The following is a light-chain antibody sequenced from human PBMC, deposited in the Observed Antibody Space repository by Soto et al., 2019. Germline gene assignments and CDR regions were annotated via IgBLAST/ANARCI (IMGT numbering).Light chain of an antibody. V-gene: IGKV3D-20*01. CDR1: QSVSNSY. Sequence: EIVLTQSPATLSLSPGERATLSCGASQSVSNSYLAWYQQKPGLAPRLLIYDAYSRATGIPARFSGSGSGTDFTLTISRLEPEDFAVYYCQQYGSSPPYTFGQGTKLEI. J-gene: IGKJ2*01. CDR3: QQYGSSPPYT. CDR2: DAY.